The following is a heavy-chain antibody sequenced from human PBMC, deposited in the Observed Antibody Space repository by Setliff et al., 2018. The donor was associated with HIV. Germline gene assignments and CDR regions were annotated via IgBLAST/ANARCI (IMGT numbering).Heavy chain of an antibody. Sequence: SGPTLVNPTQTLTLTCTFSGFSLSTNGVAVGWIRQPLGKALEWLALIYWNDDKRYSPSLKSRLTITKDTSKNQVVLTMTNMDPVDTATYYCAHRLSYYDTSGYYSYYFDYWGQGTLVTVSS. CDR2: IYWNDDK. J-gene: IGHJ4*02. CDR1: GFSLSTNGVA. D-gene: IGHD3-22*01. V-gene: IGHV2-5*01. CDR3: AHRLSYYDTSGYYSYYFDY.